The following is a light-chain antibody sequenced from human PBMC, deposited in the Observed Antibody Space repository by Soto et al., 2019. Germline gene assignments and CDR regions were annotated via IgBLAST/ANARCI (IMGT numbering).Light chain of an antibody. Sequence: EIVLTQSPGTLSSSPGERATLSCRASQSVTNNYLAWYQQKPGQAPRLLIYGASGRATGIPDRFSGSGSGTDFTLTISRLEPEDFAVYYCQQYGSSPVLTFGGGTKVEIK. CDR1: QSVTNNY. CDR3: QQYGSSPVLT. CDR2: GAS. J-gene: IGKJ4*01. V-gene: IGKV3-20*01.